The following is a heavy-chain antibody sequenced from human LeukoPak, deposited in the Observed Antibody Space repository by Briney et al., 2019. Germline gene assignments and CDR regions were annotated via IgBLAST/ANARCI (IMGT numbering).Heavy chain of an antibody. Sequence: GPSLRPFCAAASFFFSIFVMQWVRHARGKGRVRVSRMPTDDNPPKYADGAQGQLTSPRDNANNTVSLQMNNLRAEHTAVYYCARDHYFKSHYGGQGTLVTVPS. CDR2: MPTDDNPP. CDR3: ARDHYFKSHY. D-gene: IGHD2/OR15-2a*01. CDR1: SFFFSIFV. V-gene: IGHV3-74*01. J-gene: IGHJ4*02.